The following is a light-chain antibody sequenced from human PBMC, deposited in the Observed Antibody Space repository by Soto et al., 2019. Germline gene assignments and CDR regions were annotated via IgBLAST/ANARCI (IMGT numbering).Light chain of an antibody. CDR3: QQYGSSGT. CDR1: QRVSSH. J-gene: IGKJ1*01. Sequence: DIVMTQSPVTLSVSPGDTATLSCRASQRVSSHLAWYQQKPGQAPRLLIDGASNRATGIPDRFSGSGSGTDFTLTISRLEPEDFAVYYCQQYGSSGTFGQGTKVDIK. CDR2: GAS. V-gene: IGKV3-20*01.